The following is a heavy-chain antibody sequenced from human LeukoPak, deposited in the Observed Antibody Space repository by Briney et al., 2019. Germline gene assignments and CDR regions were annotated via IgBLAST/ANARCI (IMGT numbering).Heavy chain of an antibody. V-gene: IGHV3-23*01. CDR3: AGSSGWWAHDY. CDR1: GLTFTNYG. D-gene: IGHD6-19*01. Sequence: AGGSLRLSCAASGLTFTNYGMTWVRQAPGKGLEWVSSISGSGSDTYYADSVKGRFTISRDNSKNTLYVQMVSLRAEDTAIYCCAGSSGWWAHDYWGQGTLVTVSS. CDR2: ISGSGSDT. J-gene: IGHJ4*02.